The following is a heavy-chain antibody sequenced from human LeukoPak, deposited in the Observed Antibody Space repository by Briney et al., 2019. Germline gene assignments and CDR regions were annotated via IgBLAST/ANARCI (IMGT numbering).Heavy chain of an antibody. D-gene: IGHD5/OR15-5a*01. CDR3: ARGVSSFDY. CDR1: GYSISSGYY. V-gene: IGHV4-38-2*02. J-gene: IGHJ4*02. CDR2: IYHSGST. Sequence: SETLSLTCTVSGYSISSGYYWGWIRQPPGKGLEWIGSIYHSGSTYYNPSLKSRVTISVDTSKNQFSLKLNSVTAADTAVYHCARGVSSFDYWGQGTLVTVSS.